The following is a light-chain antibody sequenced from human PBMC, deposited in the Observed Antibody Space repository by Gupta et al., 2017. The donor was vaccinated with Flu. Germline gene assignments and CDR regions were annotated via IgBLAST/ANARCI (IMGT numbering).Light chain of an antibody. CDR1: QSISSY. V-gene: IGKV1-39*01. CDR3: QQSYSTPQT. Sequence: DIQMTQSPSSLSAYVGDRVTITCRTSQSISSYLNWYQQKPGKAPKLLIYAASSLQGGVPSRFSGSGSGTDFTLTISSLQPEDFATYYCQQSYSTPQTFGQGTKVEIK. CDR2: AAS. J-gene: IGKJ1*01.